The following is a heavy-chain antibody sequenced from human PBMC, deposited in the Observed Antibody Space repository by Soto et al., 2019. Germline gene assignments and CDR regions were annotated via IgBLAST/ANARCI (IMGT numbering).Heavy chain of an antibody. V-gene: IGHV3-11*01. CDR3: ARAGVYDYIWGSYRSRDADD. J-gene: IGHJ4*02. Sequence: GGSLRLSCAASGFTFSDYYMSWIRQAPGKGLEWVSYISSSGSTIYYADSVKGRFTISRDNAKNSLYLQMSSLRSEDTAVYYCARAGVYDYIWGSYRSRDADDWGQGTLVNVSS. D-gene: IGHD3-16*02. CDR1: GFTFSDYY. CDR2: ISSSGSTI.